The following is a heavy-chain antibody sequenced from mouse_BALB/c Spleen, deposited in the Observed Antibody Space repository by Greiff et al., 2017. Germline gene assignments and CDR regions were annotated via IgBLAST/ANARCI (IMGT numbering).Heavy chain of an antibody. J-gene: IGHJ1*01. D-gene: IGHD1-1*01. V-gene: IGHV14-3*02. CDR1: GFNIKDTY. CDR2: IDPANGNT. CDR3: ARSQSTTGYFDV. Sequence: EVKLVESGAELVKPGASVKLSCTASGFNIKDTYMHWVKQRPEQGLEWIGRIDPANGNTKYDPKFQGKATITADTSSNTAYLQLSSLTSEDTAVYYCARSQSTTGYFDVWGAGTTVTVSS.